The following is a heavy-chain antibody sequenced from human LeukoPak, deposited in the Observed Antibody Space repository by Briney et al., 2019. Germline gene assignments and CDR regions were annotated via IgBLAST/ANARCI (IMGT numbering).Heavy chain of an antibody. CDR2: IRSKPYGGTT. D-gene: IGHD2-15*01. CDR1: GLTFGDYA. V-gene: IGHV3-49*04. Sequence: PGRSLRLSCTASGLTFGDYAMSWVRQAPGKGLEWVGVIRSKPYGGTTEYAASVKGRFTISRDDSKSIAYLQMNSLKTEDTAVYYCTSGPSGYCSGGSCYSGYYYGMDVWGRGTTVTVSS. J-gene: IGHJ6*02. CDR3: TSGPSGYCSGGSCYSGYYYGMDV.